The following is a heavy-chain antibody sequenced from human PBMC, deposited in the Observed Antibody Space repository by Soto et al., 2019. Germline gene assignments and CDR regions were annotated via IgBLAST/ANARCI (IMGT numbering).Heavy chain of an antibody. V-gene: IGHV5-10-1*01. CDR3: ARTAAAGKYYYGMDV. Sequence: GESLKISCKGSGYSFTSYWISWVRQMPGKGLEGMGRIDPSDSYTNYSPSFQGHVTISADKSIGTAYLQWSSLKASDTAMYYCARTAAAGKYYYGMDVWGQGTTVTVSS. J-gene: IGHJ6*02. CDR1: GYSFTSYW. D-gene: IGHD6-13*01. CDR2: IDPSDSYT.